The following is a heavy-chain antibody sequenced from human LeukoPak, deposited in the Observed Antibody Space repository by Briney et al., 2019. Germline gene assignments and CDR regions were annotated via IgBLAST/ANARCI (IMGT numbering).Heavy chain of an antibody. J-gene: IGHJ4*02. CDR1: GFTFSSHI. Sequence: GGSLRLSCTASGFTFSSHIMNWVRQAPGKGLEWVSFITSSSTTKHYADSVKGRFTISRDNAKNSLYLQMNSLRAEDTAVYYCAREGGYDPFEYWGQGTLVTVSS. D-gene: IGHD5-12*01. V-gene: IGHV3-48*01. CDR2: ITSSSTTK. CDR3: AREGGYDPFEY.